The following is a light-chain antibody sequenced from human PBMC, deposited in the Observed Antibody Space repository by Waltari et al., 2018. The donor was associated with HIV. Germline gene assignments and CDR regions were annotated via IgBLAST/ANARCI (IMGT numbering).Light chain of an antibody. CDR2: KAS. CDR3: QQYDTYPLT. J-gene: IGKJ4*01. Sequence: DIQMTQSPSTLSASVGDRVTITCRASQRISGGLAWYQKRPGQAPKLLIYKASSLESGVPSRFSGSESGTEFTLAISSLQPDDFATYYCQQYDTYPLTFGGGTKVEIK. V-gene: IGKV1-5*03. CDR1: QRISGG.